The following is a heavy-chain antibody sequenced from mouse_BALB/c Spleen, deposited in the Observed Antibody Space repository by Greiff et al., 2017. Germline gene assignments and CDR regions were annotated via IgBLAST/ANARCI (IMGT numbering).Heavy chain of an antibody. D-gene: IGHD2-1*01. J-gene: IGHJ3*01. Sequence: QVQLQQSGAELVRPGTSVKVSCKASGYAFTNYLIEWVKQRPGQGLEWIGVINPGSGGTNYNEKFKGKATLTADKSSSTAYMQLSSLTSDDSAVYFCARSEVYYVAYWGQGTLVTVSA. CDR2: INPGSGGT. CDR1: GYAFTNYL. CDR3: ARSEVYYVAY. V-gene: IGHV1-54*01.